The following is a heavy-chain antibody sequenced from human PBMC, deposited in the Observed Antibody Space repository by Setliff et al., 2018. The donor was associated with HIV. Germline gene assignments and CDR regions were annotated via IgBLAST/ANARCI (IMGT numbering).Heavy chain of an antibody. Sequence: SETLSLTCAVYGGSFSGYYWSWIRQPPGKGLEWIGEINHSGSTNYNPSLKSRVTLSVDTSKNQFSLKLSSVTAADTAVYYCATYADRESNRFDPWGQGILVTVSS. J-gene: IGHJ5*02. CDR1: GGSFSGYY. D-gene: IGHD3-10*01. V-gene: IGHV4-34*01. CDR3: ATYADRESNRFDP. CDR2: INHSGST.